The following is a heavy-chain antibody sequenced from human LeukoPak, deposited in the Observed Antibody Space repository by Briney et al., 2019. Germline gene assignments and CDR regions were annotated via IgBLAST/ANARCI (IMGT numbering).Heavy chain of an antibody. CDR2: IWYDGSKK. CDR1: GYTVSSHG. CDR3: ARDLSYGSLDS. J-gene: IGHJ4*02. D-gene: IGHD3-10*01. V-gene: IGHV3-33*07. Sequence: QPGGSLRLSCTASGYTVSSHGMYWVRQAPGEGLEWVASIWYDGSKKYYADSVKGRFTISRDDSKNTLYLQMNSLRAEDTAVYHCARDLSYGSLDSWGQGTLVTVSS.